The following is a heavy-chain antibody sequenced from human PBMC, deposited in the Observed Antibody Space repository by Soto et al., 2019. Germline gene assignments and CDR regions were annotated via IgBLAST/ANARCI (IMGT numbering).Heavy chain of an antibody. J-gene: IGHJ6*02. CDR3: ARDAAGNARQNSGIDD. D-gene: IGHD4-4*01. V-gene: IGHV3-30-3*01. Sequence: GGSLRLSCAASRFPSSSYAMHWVRQAPGKGLEWVAVISYDGTNKFYADSVKGQFTISRDNSKNTLYLQMNSVRPEDTAVYLCARDAAGNARQNSGIDDWGQGTTVTVSS. CDR2: ISYDGTNK. CDR1: RFPSSSYA.